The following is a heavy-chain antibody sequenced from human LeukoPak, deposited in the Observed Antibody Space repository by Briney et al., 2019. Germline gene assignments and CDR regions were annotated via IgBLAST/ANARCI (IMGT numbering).Heavy chain of an antibody. CDR2: INPSSTYI. D-gene: IGHD3-16*01. Sequence: GGSLRLSCAASGFTFSRYHMNWVRQAPGKGLEWVSAINPSSTYIYYADSVKGRFTISRDNAKNSLYLQMNSLRDEDTAVYYCAILIPYDYWGQGTLVTVSS. J-gene: IGHJ4*02. CDR1: GFTFSRYH. CDR3: AILIPYDY. V-gene: IGHV3-21*01.